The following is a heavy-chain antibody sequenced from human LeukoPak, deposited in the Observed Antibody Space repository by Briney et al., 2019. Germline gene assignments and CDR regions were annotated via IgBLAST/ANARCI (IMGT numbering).Heavy chain of an antibody. V-gene: IGHV3-23*01. CDR2: ISGTGGRT. CDR3: AKDQGY. CDR1: GFTFSTYA. Sequence: GGSLRLSCAASGFTFSTYAMNWVRQAPGKGLEWVSSISGTGGRTNCADSVKGRFTISRDNSKNTVNLQMNSLRAEDTAVYYCAKDQGYWGQGTLVTVSS. J-gene: IGHJ4*02.